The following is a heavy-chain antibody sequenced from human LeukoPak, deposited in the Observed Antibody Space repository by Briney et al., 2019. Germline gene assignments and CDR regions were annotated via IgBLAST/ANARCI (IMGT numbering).Heavy chain of an antibody. CDR2: INPSGGST. D-gene: IGHD3-22*01. V-gene: IGHV1-46*01. CDR1: GYTFTSYY. CDR3: ARSNNYYESSGYYAKSRRDFDY. Sequence: ASVKLFCKSSGYTFTSYYMHWVRQAPGQGLEWMGIINPSGGSTSYAQKFQGRVTMTRATSTSTVYMELSSLRSEDTAVYYCARSNNYYESSGYYAKSRRDFDYWGQGTLVTVSS. J-gene: IGHJ4*02.